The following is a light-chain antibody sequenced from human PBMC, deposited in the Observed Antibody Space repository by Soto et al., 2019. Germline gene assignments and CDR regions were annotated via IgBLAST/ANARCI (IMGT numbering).Light chain of an antibody. J-gene: IGKJ1*01. CDR3: QQYGSSPPRT. CDR2: GAS. V-gene: IGKV3-20*01. CDR1: QSVTSNF. Sequence: EIVLTQSPDTLSLSPGERASLSCRASQSVTSNFLAWHQQKPGQAPRILIYGASSRATGIPDRFSGSGSGTDFTLTISRLEPEDFAVYYCQQYGSSPPRTFGQGTKVEIK.